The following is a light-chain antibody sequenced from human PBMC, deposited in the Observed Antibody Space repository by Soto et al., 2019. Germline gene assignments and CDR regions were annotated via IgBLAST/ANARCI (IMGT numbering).Light chain of an antibody. CDR1: QTILYSSNNKNY. CDR2: WAS. V-gene: IGKV4-1*01. CDR3: QQYYSIPRA. Sequence: DIVLTQSPDSLAVSLGERATINCKSSQTILYSSNNKNYLALYQQRPGQPPKLLISWASTRESGVPDRFSGSGSGTDFTLTINNLQAEDVAVYYCQQYYSIPRAFGQGTRVEIK. J-gene: IGKJ1*01.